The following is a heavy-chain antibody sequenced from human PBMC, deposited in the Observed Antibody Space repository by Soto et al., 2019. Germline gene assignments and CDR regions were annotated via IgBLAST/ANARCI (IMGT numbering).Heavy chain of an antibody. J-gene: IGHJ6*02. CDR2: INNEASAT. CDR3: ARGIYYGLDV. Sequence: EGQLVESGGGLVQPGGSLRVSCAASGFTFSSYPMHWVRQAPGKGLVWVSRINNEASATSYADSVKGRFFISRDNAKNTLYLQMNSLRAEDTAVYYCARGIYYGLDVWGQGTTVTVSS. V-gene: IGHV3-74*01. CDR1: GFTFSSYP.